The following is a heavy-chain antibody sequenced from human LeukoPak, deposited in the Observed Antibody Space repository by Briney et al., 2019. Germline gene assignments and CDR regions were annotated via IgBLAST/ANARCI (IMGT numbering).Heavy chain of an antibody. CDR1: GFTFDDYG. CDR3: ARGPQSYYYDSWFDP. V-gene: IGHV3-20*04. Sequence: GGSLRLSCAASGFTFDDYGMSWVRQAPGKGLEWVSGINWNGGSTGYADSVKGRFTNSRDNAKNSLYLQMNSLRAEDTALYYCARGPQSYYYDSWFDPWGQGTLVTVSS. J-gene: IGHJ5*02. CDR2: INWNGGST. D-gene: IGHD3-22*01.